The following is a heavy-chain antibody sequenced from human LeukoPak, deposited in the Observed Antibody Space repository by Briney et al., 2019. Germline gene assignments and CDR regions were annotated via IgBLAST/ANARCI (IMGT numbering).Heavy chain of an antibody. J-gene: IGHJ4*02. Sequence: PSETLSLTCTVSGGSISSYYWSWIWQPPGKGLEWIGYIYYSGSTNYNPSLKSRVTISVDTSKNQFSLKLSSVTAADTAVYYCARAMLYYYGSGSYWGTFDYWGQGILVTVSS. CDR3: ARAMLYYYGSGSYWGTFDY. CDR2: IYYSGST. CDR1: GGSISSYY. V-gene: IGHV4-59*01. D-gene: IGHD3-10*01.